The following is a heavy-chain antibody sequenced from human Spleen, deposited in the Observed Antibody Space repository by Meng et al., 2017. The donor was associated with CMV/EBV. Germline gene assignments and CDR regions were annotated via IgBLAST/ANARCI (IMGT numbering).Heavy chain of an antibody. CDR3: ARGDYDILTGFYFYYGMDV. J-gene: IGHJ6*02. D-gene: IGHD3-9*01. CDR1: GFNFSPYS. CDR2: ITAFSGDT. V-gene: IGHV3-21*01. Sequence: GESLKISCTASGFNFSPYSMNWVRQAPGKGLEWVSSITAFSGDTYYADSLRGRFTISRDNAKNSLSLQMNSLRAEDTAVYYCARGDYDILTGFYFYYGMDVWGQGTTVTVSS.